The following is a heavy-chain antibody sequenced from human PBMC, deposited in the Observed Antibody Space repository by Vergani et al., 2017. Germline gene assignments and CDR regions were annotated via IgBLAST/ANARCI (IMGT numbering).Heavy chain of an antibody. J-gene: IGHJ6*02. CDR1: GGTFSSYA. CDR3: ARPAGYSSSSYYYYGMDV. Sequence: QVQLVQSGAEVKKPGSSVKVSCKASGGTFSSYAISWVRQAPGQGLEWMGRIIPIFGTANYAQKFQGRVTITADESTSTAYMEVSSLRSEDTAVYYCARPAGYSSSSYYYYGMDVWGQGTTVTVSS. D-gene: IGHD6-6*01. CDR2: IIPIFGTA. V-gene: IGHV1-69*18.